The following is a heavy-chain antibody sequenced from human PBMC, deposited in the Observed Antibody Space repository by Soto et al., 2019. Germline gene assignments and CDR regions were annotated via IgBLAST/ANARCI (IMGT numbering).Heavy chain of an antibody. CDR1: GFSLSTSGVS. D-gene: IGHD6-19*01. CDR2: IYWNDDK. V-gene: IGHV2-5*01. CDR3: ARPVAGTYYLDY. J-gene: IGHJ4*02. Sequence: QITLKESGPTLVKPTQPLTLTCTFSGFSLSTSGVSMGWIRQPPGKALEWLALIYWNDDKRYSPSLKSRLTITKDTSKNQVVLKMTNMDPVDTATYYCARPVAGTYYLDYWGQGTLVTASS.